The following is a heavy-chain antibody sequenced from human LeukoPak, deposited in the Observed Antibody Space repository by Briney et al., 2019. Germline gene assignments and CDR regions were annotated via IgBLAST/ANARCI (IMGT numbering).Heavy chain of an antibody. CDR1: GGTFSSYA. J-gene: IGHJ3*02. CDR3: ARASCSSTSCRSPGAFDI. D-gene: IGHD2-2*01. Sequence: SVKVSCKASGGTFSSYAISWVRQAPGQGLEWMGGIIPIFGTANYAQKFQGRVTITTDESTSTAYMELSSLRSEDTAVYYCARASCSSTSCRSPGAFDIWGQGTMVTVSS. CDR2: IIPIFGTA. V-gene: IGHV1-69*05.